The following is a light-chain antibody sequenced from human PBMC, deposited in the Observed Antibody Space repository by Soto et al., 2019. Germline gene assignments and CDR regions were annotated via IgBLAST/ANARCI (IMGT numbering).Light chain of an antibody. V-gene: IGKV1-39*01. CDR2: AAS. Sequence: DIQMTQSPSSLSASVGDRVTITCRASQSISNYLNWYQQKPGKAPKLLMFAASSLQSGVPSRFSGGGSGTDFTRTISSLQPEDFATYDCEQSYSTPRTFGQGTKVEIK. CDR1: QSISNY. CDR3: EQSYSTPRT. J-gene: IGKJ1*01.